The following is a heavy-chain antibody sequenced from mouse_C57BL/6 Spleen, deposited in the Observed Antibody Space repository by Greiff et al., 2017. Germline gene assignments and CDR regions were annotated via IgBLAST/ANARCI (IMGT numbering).Heavy chain of an antibody. D-gene: IGHD4-1*01. J-gene: IGHJ2*01. V-gene: IGHV14-4*01. CDR2: FDPENGDT. Sequence: EVMLLQSGPELVRPGASVTLSCTASGFNIKNAYMHWLKQRPEQGLEWIGWFDPENGDTEYASKFQGKATITADTSSNTAYLQLSSLTSEDTAVYYCTARTGYYCDYWGQGTTLTVSS. CDR1: GFNIKNAY. CDR3: TARTGYYCDY.